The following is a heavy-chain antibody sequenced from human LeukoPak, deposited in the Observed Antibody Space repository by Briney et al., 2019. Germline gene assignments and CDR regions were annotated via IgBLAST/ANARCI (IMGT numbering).Heavy chain of an antibody. J-gene: IGHJ5*02. CDR2: MNPNSGNT. CDR1: GYTFTSYD. V-gene: IGHV1-8*03. CDR3: ARRNYDWFDP. Sequence: ASVKVSCKASGYTFTSYDINWVRQATGQGLEWMGWMNPNSGNTDYAQKFQGRVTITRNTSISTAYMELSSLRSEDTAVYYCARRNYDWFDPWGQGTLVTVSS. D-gene: IGHD3-10*01.